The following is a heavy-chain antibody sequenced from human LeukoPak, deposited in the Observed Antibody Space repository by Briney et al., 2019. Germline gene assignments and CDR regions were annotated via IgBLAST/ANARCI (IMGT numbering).Heavy chain of an antibody. D-gene: IGHD3-10*01. CDR3: ARGLLWFGKPTLDY. J-gene: IGHJ4*02. V-gene: IGHV1-2*04. Sequence: ASVKVSCKASGYTFTGYYMHWVRQAPGQGLEWMGWINPNSGGTNYAQKFQGWVTMTRDTSISTAYMELSRLRSDDTAVYYCARGLLWFGKPTLDYWGQGTLVTVSS. CDR2: INPNSGGT. CDR1: GYTFTGYY.